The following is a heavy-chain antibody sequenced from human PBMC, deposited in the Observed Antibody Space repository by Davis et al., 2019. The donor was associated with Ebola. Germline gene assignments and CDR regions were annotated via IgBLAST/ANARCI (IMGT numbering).Heavy chain of an antibody. CDR1: GGSISSTSYY. V-gene: IGHV4-39*07. Sequence: MPGGSLRLSCTVSGGSISSTSYYWGWIRQPPGKGLQWIRSIYYSGSTNYNPSLKSRVTISVDMSKNQFSLRLSSVTAADTAIYYCARPSRQYLGNDAFDIWGQGTKVTVSS. J-gene: IGHJ3*02. CDR2: IYYSGST. CDR3: ARPSRQYLGNDAFDI. D-gene: IGHD2/OR15-2a*01.